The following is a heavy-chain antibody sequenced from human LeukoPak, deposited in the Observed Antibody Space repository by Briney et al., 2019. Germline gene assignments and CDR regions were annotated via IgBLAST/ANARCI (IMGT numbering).Heavy chain of an antibody. V-gene: IGHV3-23*01. Sequence: GGSLRLSCAASGFTFSSNTMRWVRQAPGKGLEWVSTVSGSGGSTYYADSVKGRFTISRDNSKNTLYLQMNSLRAEDTAVYYCARDTYRFFDLWGRGTLVTVSS. CDR2: VSGSGGST. J-gene: IGHJ2*01. CDR1: GFTFSSNT. CDR3: ARDTYRFFDL.